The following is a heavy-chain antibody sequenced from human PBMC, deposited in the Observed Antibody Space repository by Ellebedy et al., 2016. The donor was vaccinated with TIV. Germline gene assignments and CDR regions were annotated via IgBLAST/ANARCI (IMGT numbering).Heavy chain of an antibody. CDR2: INPNNGGT. CDR3: ARDSFSGAFDY. V-gene: IGHV1-2*02. D-gene: IGHD7-27*01. Sequence: AASVKVSCKASGYTFTGYYMHWVRQAPGQGLEWMGWINPNNGGTNYAQKFQGRVTMTRDTSISTAYMELSSLRSEDTAVYYCARDSFSGAFDYWGQGTLVTVSS. CDR1: GYTFTGYY. J-gene: IGHJ4*02.